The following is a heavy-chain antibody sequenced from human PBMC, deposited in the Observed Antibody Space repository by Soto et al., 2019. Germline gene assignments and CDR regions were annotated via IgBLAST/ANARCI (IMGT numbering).Heavy chain of an antibody. CDR1: GGTFSSYA. CDR2: IIPIFGTA. V-gene: IGHV1-69*06. Sequence: QVQLVQSGAEVKKPGSSVKVSCKASGGTFSSYAISWVRQAPGQGLEWMGGIIPIFGTANYAQKFQGRVTITADKSTSTAYMELSSLRSEDTAVYYCARGYSFAIFGVVIAPFDYWGQGTLVTVSS. CDR3: ARGYSFAIFGVVIAPFDY. J-gene: IGHJ4*02. D-gene: IGHD3-3*01.